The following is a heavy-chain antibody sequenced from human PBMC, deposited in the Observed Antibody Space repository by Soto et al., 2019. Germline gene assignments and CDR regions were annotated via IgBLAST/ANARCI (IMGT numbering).Heavy chain of an antibody. J-gene: IGHJ4*02. Sequence: QVQLVQSGAEVKMPGASVKVSCKASGYTFTDYGINWVRQATGQGLEWMGWMNPKSGDTVYAQKFQGRVSMTRATSISTAYMELNSLKSEDPAVYYCARGGYSVVEDTVYWGQGTLVTVSS. V-gene: IGHV1-8*01. CDR1: GYTFTDYG. CDR2: MNPKSGDT. D-gene: IGHD1-26*01. CDR3: ARGGYSVVEDTVY.